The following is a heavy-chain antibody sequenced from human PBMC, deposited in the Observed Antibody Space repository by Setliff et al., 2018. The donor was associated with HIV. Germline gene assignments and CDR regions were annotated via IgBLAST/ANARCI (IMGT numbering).Heavy chain of an antibody. CDR3: ATVDCGSYYRWYFAL. CDR1: GYRFNTYG. V-gene: IGHV1-18*01. Sequence: ASVKVSCKASGYRFNTYGISWVRQAPGQGLEWMGWISPYNGDTRFAQSLQGRVTLTTDTSTSTAYMELRSLRSDDTAVYYCATVDCGSYYRWYFALWGRGTLVTVSS. CDR2: ISPYNGDT. J-gene: IGHJ2*01. D-gene: IGHD1-26*01.